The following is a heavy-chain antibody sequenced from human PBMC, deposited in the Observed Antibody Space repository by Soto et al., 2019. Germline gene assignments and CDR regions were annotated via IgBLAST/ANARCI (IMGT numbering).Heavy chain of an antibody. CDR1: GFTFNNYG. J-gene: IGHJ6*02. D-gene: IGHD4-17*01. CDR2: ISYDGSNK. CDR3: AKRGTVTTYFYFGMDV. V-gene: IGHV3-30*18. Sequence: QVQLVESGGGVVQPGRSLRLSCAASGFTFNNYGMHWVRQAPGKGLEWVAVISYDGSNKYYADSVKGRFTISRDNSKNTLFLQMNSLRTEDTAVYYCAKRGTVTTYFYFGMDVWGRGTTVTVSS.